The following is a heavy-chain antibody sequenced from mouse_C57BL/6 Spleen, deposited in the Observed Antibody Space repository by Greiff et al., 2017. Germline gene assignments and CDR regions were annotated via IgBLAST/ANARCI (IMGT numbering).Heavy chain of an antibody. CDR1: GYAFSSSW. CDR2: IYPGDGDT. V-gene: IGHV1-82*01. Sequence: VKLMESGPELVKPGASVKISCKASGYAFSSSWMNWVKQRPGKGLEWIGRIYPGDGDTNYNGKFKGKATLTADKSSSTAYMQLSSLTSEDSAVYFCARNYGRGYWGQGTSVTVSS. J-gene: IGHJ4*01. CDR3: ARNYGRGY.